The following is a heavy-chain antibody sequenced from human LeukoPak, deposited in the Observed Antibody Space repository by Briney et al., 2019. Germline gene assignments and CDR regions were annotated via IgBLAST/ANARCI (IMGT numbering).Heavy chain of an antibody. Sequence: SETLSLTCAVYGGSFSGYYWSWIRQPPGKGLEWIGEINHSGSTNYNPSLKSRVTISVDTSKNQFSLKLSSVTAADTAVYYCSRGQGIAAAVLDYRGQGTLVTVSS. CDR3: SRGQGIAAAVLDY. CDR1: GGSFSGYY. J-gene: IGHJ4*02. D-gene: IGHD6-13*01. V-gene: IGHV4-34*01. CDR2: INHSGST.